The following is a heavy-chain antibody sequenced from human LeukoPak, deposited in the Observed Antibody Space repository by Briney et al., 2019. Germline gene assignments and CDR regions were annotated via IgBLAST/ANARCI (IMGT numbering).Heavy chain of an antibody. CDR3: ARVPDKGYYYYGMDV. V-gene: IGHV4-34*01. CDR2: INHSGST. Sequence: SETLSLTCAVYGGSFSGYYWSWIRQPPGKGLEWIGEINHSGSTNYNPSLKSRVTISVDTSKNQFSLKLSSVTAADTAVYYCARVPDKGYYYYGMDVWGQGTTVTVSS. J-gene: IGHJ6*02. D-gene: IGHD1-14*01. CDR1: GGSFSGYY.